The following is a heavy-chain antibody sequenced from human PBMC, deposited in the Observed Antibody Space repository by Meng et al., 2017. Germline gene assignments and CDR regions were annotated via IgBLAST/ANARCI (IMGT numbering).Heavy chain of an antibody. V-gene: IGHV5-51*01. CDR1: GYSFTSYW. J-gene: IGHJ3*02. Sequence: GESLKISCKGSGYSFTSYWIGWVRQMPGKGLEWMGIIYPGDSDTRYSPSFQGQVTISADKSISTAYLQWSSLKASDTTMYYCATTVLTYYYDSSGYYRDAFDIWGQGTMVTVS. D-gene: IGHD3-22*01. CDR2: IYPGDSDT. CDR3: ATTVLTYYYDSSGYYRDAFDI.